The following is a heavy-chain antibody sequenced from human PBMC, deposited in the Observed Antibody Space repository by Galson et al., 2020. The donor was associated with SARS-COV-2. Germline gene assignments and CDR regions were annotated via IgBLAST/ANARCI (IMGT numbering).Heavy chain of an antibody. D-gene: IGHD5-12*01. Sequence: SETLSLTCTVSGYSISSGYYWGWIRQPPGKVLEWIGSIYHSGSTYYNPSLKSRVTISVDTSKNQFSLKLSSVTAADTAVYYCARDRGYSGYDAFDIWGQGTMVTVSS. CDR2: IYHSGST. V-gene: IGHV4-38-2*02. CDR1: GYSISSGYY. CDR3: ARDRGYSGYDAFDI. J-gene: IGHJ3*02.